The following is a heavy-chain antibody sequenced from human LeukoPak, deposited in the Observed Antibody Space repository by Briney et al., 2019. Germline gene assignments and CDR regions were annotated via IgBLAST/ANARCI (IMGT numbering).Heavy chain of an antibody. CDR1: GFPFSYW. CDR2: IKHDGSEK. D-gene: IGHD2-21*01. CDR3: ARNRRCCGEDY. J-gene: IGHJ4*02. V-gene: IGHV3-7*01. Sequence: RGSLRLSCAASGFPFSYWMTWVRQAPGKGLEWVANIKHDGSEKNYVDSVKGRLTISRDNAKNSLYLQMNSLRAEDTAVYYCARNRRCCGEDYWGQGTQVTVSS.